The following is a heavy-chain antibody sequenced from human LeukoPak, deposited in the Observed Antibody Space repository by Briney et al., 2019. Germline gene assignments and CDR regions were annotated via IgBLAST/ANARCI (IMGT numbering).Heavy chain of an antibody. J-gene: IGHJ3*02. Sequence: GESLKISCQGSGYRFPNAWIGWVRQMPGKGLEWMGIIYPGDSDTRYSPSFQGQVTISADKSISTAYLQWSSLKASDTAMYYCARRIAAAVNDGFDIWGQGTMVTVSS. V-gene: IGHV5-51*01. CDR2: IYPGDSDT. CDR1: GYRFPNAW. D-gene: IGHD6-13*01. CDR3: ARRIAAAVNDGFDI.